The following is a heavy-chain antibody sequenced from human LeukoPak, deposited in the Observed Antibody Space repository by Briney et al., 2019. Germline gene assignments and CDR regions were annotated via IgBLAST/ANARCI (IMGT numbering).Heavy chain of an antibody. J-gene: IGHJ3*02. V-gene: IGHV4-61*08. CDR1: GGSVSSGGYS. Sequence: SETLSLTCTVSGGSVSSGGYSWSWIRQPPGKGLEWIGNFYYTGATNSNPSLKSRVTISVDMSKNQFSLKLRSVTAADTAVYYCARDLHDYGDYGRAFDIWGQGTMVAVSS. CDR2: FYYTGAT. CDR3: ARDLHDYGDYGRAFDI. D-gene: IGHD4-17*01.